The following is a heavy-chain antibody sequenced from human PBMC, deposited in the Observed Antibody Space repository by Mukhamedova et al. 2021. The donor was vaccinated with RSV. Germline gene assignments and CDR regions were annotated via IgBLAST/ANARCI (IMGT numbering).Heavy chain of an antibody. Sequence: VRQAPGKGLEWVANINQDGSEKYYVDSVKGRFTISRDNAKNSRYLQMNSLRAEDTAVYYCARDCSSTTCYRGGFDPWGQGTLVTVS. CDR3: ARDCSSTTCYRGGFDP. CDR2: INQDGSEK. D-gene: IGHD2-2*01. J-gene: IGHJ5*02. V-gene: IGHV3-7*04.